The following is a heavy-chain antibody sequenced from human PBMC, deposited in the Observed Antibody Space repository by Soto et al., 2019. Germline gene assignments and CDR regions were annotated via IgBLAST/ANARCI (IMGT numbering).Heavy chain of an antibody. Sequence: QVQLVESGGGVVQPGTSLRLSCAASGFSLTTYDMHWVRQAPGKGLEWVAVISSNGNNKYYADSVKGRFTISRDNSKNTLYLQMNSLRPEDAAVYYCATRYYYDGAGYFHDAFDLCGQVTMVTFSS. J-gene: IGHJ3*01. D-gene: IGHD3-22*01. V-gene: IGHV3-30-3*01. CDR3: ATRYYYDGAGYFHDAFDL. CDR1: GFSLTTYD. CDR2: ISSNGNNK.